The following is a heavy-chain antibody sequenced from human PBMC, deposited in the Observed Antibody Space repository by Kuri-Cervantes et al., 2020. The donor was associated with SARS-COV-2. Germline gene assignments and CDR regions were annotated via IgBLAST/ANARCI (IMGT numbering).Heavy chain of an antibody. CDR3: AIGGNYWHA. CDR2: IGQDGSVK. V-gene: IGHV3-7*01. CDR1: GFTFSTSW. Sequence: GESLKISCAASGFTFSTSWMSWVRQAPGKGLEWVANIGQDGSVKYYVDSAKGRFTISRDNAKNPLYLQINSLRTDDMAVYYCAIGGNYWHAWGQGTLVTVSS. J-gene: IGHJ5*02. D-gene: IGHD1-1*01.